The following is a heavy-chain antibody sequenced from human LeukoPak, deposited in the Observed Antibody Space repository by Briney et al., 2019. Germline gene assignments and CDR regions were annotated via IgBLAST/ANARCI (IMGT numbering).Heavy chain of an antibody. D-gene: IGHD3-10*01. CDR1: GGSISSYY. V-gene: IGHV4-59*01. Sequence: PSETLSLTCTVSGGSISSYYWSWIRQPPGKGLEWIGYIYYSGSTNYNPSLKSRVTISVDTSKNQFSLKLSSVTAADTAVYYRAMTPFGYYGPYWGQGTLVTVSS. CDR3: AMTPFGYYGPY. J-gene: IGHJ4*02. CDR2: IYYSGST.